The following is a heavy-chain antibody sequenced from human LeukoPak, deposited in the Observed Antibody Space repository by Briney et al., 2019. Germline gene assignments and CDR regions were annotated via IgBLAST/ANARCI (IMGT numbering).Heavy chain of an antibody. J-gene: IGHJ5*02. CDR1: GGSISSSGPY. CDR2: IYYNGST. D-gene: IGHD6-13*01. V-gene: IGHV4-39*07. Sequence: SETLSLTCTVSGGSISSSGPYWGWIRQPPGKGLEWIGSIYYNGSTYSNPSLKSRVTISVDTSKNQFSLKLSSVTAADTAVYYCARDRVAAAAQWFDPWGQGTLVTVSS. CDR3: ARDRVAAAAQWFDP.